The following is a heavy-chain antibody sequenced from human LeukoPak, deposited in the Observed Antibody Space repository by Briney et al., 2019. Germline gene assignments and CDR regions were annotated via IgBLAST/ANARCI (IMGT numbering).Heavy chain of an antibody. V-gene: IGHV1-69*05. CDR1: GGPFSSYA. Sequence: SVKVSCKASGGPFSSYAISWVRQAPGQGLDWMGGVVPIFGAANYAQKFQGRVTITTDESTSTAYMELSSLRSEDTAVYYCARPGIVGATTDAFDIWGQGTMVTVSS. CDR2: VVPIFGAA. J-gene: IGHJ3*02. CDR3: ARPGIVGATTDAFDI. D-gene: IGHD1-26*01.